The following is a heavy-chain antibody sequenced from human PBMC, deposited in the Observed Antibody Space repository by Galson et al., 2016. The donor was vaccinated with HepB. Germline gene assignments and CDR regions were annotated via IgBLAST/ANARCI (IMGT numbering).Heavy chain of an antibody. V-gene: IGHV4-30-2*01. J-gene: IGHJ4*02. CDR1: GGSVRSGGFS. Sequence: TLSLTCAVSGGSVRSGGFSWNWIRQPPGKGLEWIGYIYHSETTYYNTSLKSRVTISVDRSKNEVSLKLSSVTAADTAVYYCARGHDYGDYRMDYWGQGILVTVSS. CDR3: ARGHDYGDYRMDY. CDR2: IYHSETT. D-gene: IGHD4-17*01.